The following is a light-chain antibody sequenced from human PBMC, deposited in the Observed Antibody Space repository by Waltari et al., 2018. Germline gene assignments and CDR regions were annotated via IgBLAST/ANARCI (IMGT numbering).Light chain of an antibody. J-gene: IGKJ1*01. Sequence: EIVLTQSPGTLSLSPGERATLSCRASQSVSSSYLAWYQQKPGQAPRLLIYGASSRATGIPDRFSGSGSGTDFTLTISRLEPEDFAVYYCQQYGSSFAFDQGTKVEIK. CDR2: GAS. CDR3: QQYGSSFA. CDR1: QSVSSSY. V-gene: IGKV3-20*01.